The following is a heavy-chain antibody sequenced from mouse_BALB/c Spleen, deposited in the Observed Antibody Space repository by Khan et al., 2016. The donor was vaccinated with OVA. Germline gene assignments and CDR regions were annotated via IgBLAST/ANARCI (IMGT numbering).Heavy chain of an antibody. D-gene: IGHD2-1*01. Sequence: QVQLKQSGPGLVAPSQSLSITCTVSGFSLTSYGVHWVRQPPGKGLEWLGVIWTGGSTNYNSALMSRLSISKDNSKSQVFLKMNSLQTDDTAMYYSARYYGNYGWYFDVWGAGTTVTVSS. J-gene: IGHJ1*01. V-gene: IGHV2-9*02. CDR2: IWTGGST. CDR1: GFSLTSYG. CDR3: ARYYGNYGWYFDV.